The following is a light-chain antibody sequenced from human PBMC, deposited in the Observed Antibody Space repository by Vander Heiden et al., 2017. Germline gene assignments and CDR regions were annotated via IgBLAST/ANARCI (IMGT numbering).Light chain of an antibody. CDR1: QDIDIW. Sequence: DIQMTQSPSTLSASIGDRITITCRASQDIDIWLAWYQQKPGQAPKLLIYAASTPESGVPSRFSGSGSGTVFTLTIRSLQPDDSATYFCQQNDRYSHTFGQGTKVEI. CDR3: QQNDRYSHT. J-gene: IGKJ1*01. CDR2: AAS. V-gene: IGKV1-5*03.